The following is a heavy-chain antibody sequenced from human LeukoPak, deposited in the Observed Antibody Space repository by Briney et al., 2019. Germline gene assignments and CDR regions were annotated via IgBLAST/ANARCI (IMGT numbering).Heavy chain of an antibody. CDR2: MYYSGST. Sequence: SSETLSLTCAVYGGSFSGYYWSWIRQPPGKGLEWIGSMYYSGSTYYNPSLKSRVTISVDTSKNQFSLKLTSVTAADTAVYYCGGHPSTRVYAPHKWFDPWGQGSLVTVSS. CDR3: GGHPSTRVYAPHKWFDP. D-gene: IGHD2-8*01. J-gene: IGHJ5*02. CDR1: GGSFSGYY. V-gene: IGHV4-34*01.